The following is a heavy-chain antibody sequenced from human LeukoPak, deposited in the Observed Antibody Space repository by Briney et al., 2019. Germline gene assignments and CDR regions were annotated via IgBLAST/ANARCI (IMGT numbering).Heavy chain of an antibody. J-gene: IGHJ4*02. D-gene: IGHD3-16*01. CDR2: IRSKANSYAT. CDR1: GFTFSGSA. CDR3: ARHMGVDY. Sequence: GGSLRLSCAASGFTFSGSAMHWVRQASGKGLEWVGRIRSKANSYATAYAASVKGRFTISRDDSKNTAYLQMYSLKTEDTAVYYCARHMGVDYWGQGTLVTVSS. V-gene: IGHV3-73*01.